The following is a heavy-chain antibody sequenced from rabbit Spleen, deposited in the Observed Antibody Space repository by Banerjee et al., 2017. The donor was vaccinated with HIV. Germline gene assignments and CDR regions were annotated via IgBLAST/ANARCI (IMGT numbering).Heavy chain of an antibody. CDR1: GFDFSSSYW. J-gene: IGHJ4*01. D-gene: IGHD3-1*01. Sequence: QEQLEESGGGLVKPEGSLTLTCKASGFDFSSSYWICWVRQTPGKGPEWIACIGAGSSSSAYYASWAKGRFTISKTSSTTVTLEMPSLTVADTATYFCARDPGGTRFFDYLDLWGPGTLVTVS. CDR3: ARDPGGTRFFDYLDL. V-gene: IGHV1S45*01. CDR2: IGAGSSSSA.